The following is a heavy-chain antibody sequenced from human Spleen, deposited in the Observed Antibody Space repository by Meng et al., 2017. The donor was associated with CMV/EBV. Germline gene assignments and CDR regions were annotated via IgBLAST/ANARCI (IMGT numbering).Heavy chain of an antibody. V-gene: IGHV1-8*01. CDR3: ARGPGYTNSVNWFDP. CDR1: GYAFTTHD. Sequence: SGYAFTTHDITWVRQAPGQGLELMGWMNPNSGDTGYAQKFQGRVTMTRHTSISTAYMELNSLRSDDTAVYYCARGPGYTNSVNWFDPWGQGTLVTVSS. D-gene: IGHD5-18*01. J-gene: IGHJ5*02. CDR2: MNPNSGDT.